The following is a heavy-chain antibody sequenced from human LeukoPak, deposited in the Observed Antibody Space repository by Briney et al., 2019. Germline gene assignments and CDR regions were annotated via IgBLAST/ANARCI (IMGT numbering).Heavy chain of an antibody. CDR2: IYYSGDT. CDR3: AREVNYGDYGDNAFDI. V-gene: IGHV4-39*07. D-gene: IGHD4-17*01. J-gene: IGHJ3*02. Sequence: SETLSLTCTVSTGSISNSSYYWGWFRQPPGKGLEWIGSIYYSGDTYSTPSLKSRVAISLDTSNNQFSLSLSSVTAADTAVYYCAREVNYGDYGDNAFDIWSQGTMVTVSS. CDR1: TGSISNSSYY.